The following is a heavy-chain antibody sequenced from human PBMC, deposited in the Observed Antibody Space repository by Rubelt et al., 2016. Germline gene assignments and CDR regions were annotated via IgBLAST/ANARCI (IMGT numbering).Heavy chain of an antibody. CDR3: AGFRKAPTGGYYYYGMDV. CDR2: IIPIFGTA. D-gene: IGHD1-14*01. J-gene: IGHJ6*02. Sequence: GGIIPIFGTANYAQKFQGRVTITADESTSTAYMELSSLRSEDTAVYYCAGFRKAPTGGYYYYGMDVWGQGTTVTVSS. V-gene: IGHV1-69*01.